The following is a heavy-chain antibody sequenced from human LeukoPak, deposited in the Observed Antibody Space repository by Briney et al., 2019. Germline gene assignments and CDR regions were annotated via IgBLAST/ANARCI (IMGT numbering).Heavy chain of an antibody. J-gene: IGHJ4*02. CDR2: LYYMRGA. CDR1: GGSISGYY. D-gene: IGHD3-16*02. CDR3: ARQTYYDYVWGSYRYGGFDY. V-gene: IGHV4-59*08. Sequence: SETLSLTCTVSGGSISGYYWSWSRQPPGKGVEWIGNLYYMRGAWYKSSLKSRVTTSVDTSRNEFSLKLSSVTAADTAVYYCARQTYYDYVWGSYRYGGFDYWGQGTLVTVSS.